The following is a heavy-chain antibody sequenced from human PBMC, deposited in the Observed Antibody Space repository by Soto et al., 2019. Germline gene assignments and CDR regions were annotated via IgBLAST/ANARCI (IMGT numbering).Heavy chain of an antibody. CDR3: AKDDSIYYYDSSGLDY. D-gene: IGHD3-22*01. CDR1: GFTFSSYG. CDR2: ISYDGSNK. Sequence: QVQLVESGGGVVQPGRSLRLSCAASGFTFSSYGMHWVRQAPGKRLEWVAVISYDGSNKYCADSVKGRFTISRDNSKNTLYLQMNSLRAEDTAVYYCAKDDSIYYYDSSGLDYWGQGTLVTVSS. V-gene: IGHV3-30*18. J-gene: IGHJ4*02.